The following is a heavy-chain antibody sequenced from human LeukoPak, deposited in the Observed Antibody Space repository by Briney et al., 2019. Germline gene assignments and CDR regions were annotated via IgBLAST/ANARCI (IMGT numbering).Heavy chain of an antibody. Sequence: PGGSLRLSCAASGFTFSSYWMSWVRQAPGKGLEWVANIKQDGSEKYYVDSVKGRFTISRDNPKNSLYLQINSLGVDDTAVYYCGRLAHNAWYAIDHWGQGTLVTVSS. CDR1: GFTFSSYW. CDR2: IKQDGSEK. CDR3: GRLAHNAWYAIDH. D-gene: IGHD6-13*01. J-gene: IGHJ4*02. V-gene: IGHV3-7*01.